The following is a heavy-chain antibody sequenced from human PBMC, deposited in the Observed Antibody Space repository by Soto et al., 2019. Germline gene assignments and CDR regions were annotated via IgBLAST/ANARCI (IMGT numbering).Heavy chain of an antibody. V-gene: IGHV3-23*01. CDR2: ISGIGGIT. CDR3: AMSTFLDV. J-gene: IGHJ6*04. Sequence: SLRLSCPASGFTFSSYDMSWVRQAPVKVLDCVSAISGIGGITYYSDSVKCRLTISIYNSKNTLFLQVSILKAEDTSVYHCAMSTFLDVWGRGTTVTVSS. CDR1: GFTFSSYD.